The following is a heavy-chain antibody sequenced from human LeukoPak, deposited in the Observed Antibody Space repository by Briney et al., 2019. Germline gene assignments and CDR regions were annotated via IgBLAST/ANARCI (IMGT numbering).Heavy chain of an antibody. CDR3: ARAPTAGLIYYFDY. Sequence: GGSLRLSCAASGFSFSRYTMSWVRQAPGKGLEWVSYITSGSDTRYYADSVKGRFTISRDDAKSSLYLQVNSLRAEDTAVYHCARAPTAGLIYYFDYWGQGTLVTVSS. V-gene: IGHV3-48*01. D-gene: IGHD2-8*01. CDR1: GFSFSRYT. J-gene: IGHJ4*02. CDR2: ITSGSDTR.